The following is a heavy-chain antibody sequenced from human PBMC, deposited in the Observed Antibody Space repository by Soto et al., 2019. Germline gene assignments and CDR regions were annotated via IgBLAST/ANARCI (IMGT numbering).Heavy chain of an antibody. Sequence: ASVKVSCKVSGYTLTELSMHWVRQAPGKGLEWMGGFDPEDGETIYAQKFQGRVTMTEDTSTDTAYMELSSLSSEDTAVYYCATRSPYYYDSRGYYSRPLHWGQGTLIIVS. CDR3: ATRSPYYYDSRGYYSRPLH. D-gene: IGHD3-22*01. CDR2: FDPEDGET. CDR1: GYTLTELS. V-gene: IGHV1-24*01. J-gene: IGHJ4*02.